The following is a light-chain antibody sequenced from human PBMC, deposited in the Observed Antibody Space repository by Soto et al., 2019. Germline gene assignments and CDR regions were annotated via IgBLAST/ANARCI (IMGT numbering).Light chain of an antibody. CDR3: CAYAGSYTFDVV. V-gene: IGLV2-11*01. J-gene: IGLJ2*01. CDR2: DVS. CDR1: SSDVGGYNY. Sequence: QSALTQPRSVSGSPGQSVTISCTGTSSDVGGYNYVSCYQQHPGKAPKLMIYDVSKRPSGVPDRFSGSKSGNTASLTISGLQAEDEADYYCCAYAGSYTFDVVFGGGTKVTVL.